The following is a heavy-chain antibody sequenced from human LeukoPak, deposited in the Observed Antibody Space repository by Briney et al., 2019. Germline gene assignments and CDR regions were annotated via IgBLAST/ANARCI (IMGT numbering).Heavy chain of an antibody. V-gene: IGHV4-59*08. Sequence: SETLSLTCTVSGGSISSYYWSWIRQPPGKGLEWIGYIYYSGSTNYNPSLKSRVTISVDTSKNQFSLKLSSVTAADTAVYYCAGGGGGGYLVYWGQGTLVTVSS. CDR3: AGGGGGGYLVY. J-gene: IGHJ4*02. CDR1: GGSISSYY. CDR2: IYYSGST. D-gene: IGHD3-16*01.